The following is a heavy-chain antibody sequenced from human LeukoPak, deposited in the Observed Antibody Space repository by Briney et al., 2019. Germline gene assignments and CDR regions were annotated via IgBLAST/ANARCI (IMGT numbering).Heavy chain of an antibody. V-gene: IGHV1-24*01. D-gene: IGHD3-10*01. CDR1: GYTLTELS. J-gene: IGHJ3*02. Sequence: ASVKVSCKVSGYTLTELSMHWVRQAPGKGLEWMGGFDPEDGETIYAQKFQGRVTMTEDTSTDTAYMELSSLRSEDTAVYYCATDRHYGSGRNLDAFDIWGQGTMVTVSS. CDR2: FDPEDGET. CDR3: ATDRHYGSGRNLDAFDI.